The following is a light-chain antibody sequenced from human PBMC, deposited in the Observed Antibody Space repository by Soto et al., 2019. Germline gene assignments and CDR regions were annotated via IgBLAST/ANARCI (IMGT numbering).Light chain of an antibody. CDR3: QQLNSYLT. V-gene: IGKV1-9*01. CDR2: AAS. Sequence: DIQLTQSPSFLSASVGDRVTITCRASQGISSYLAWYQQKPGKAPKLLIYAASTLQSGVPSRFNGSGSGTVFTLTISSLQPEEFATYYGQQLNSYLTFGPGTKVDI. J-gene: IGKJ3*01. CDR1: QGISSY.